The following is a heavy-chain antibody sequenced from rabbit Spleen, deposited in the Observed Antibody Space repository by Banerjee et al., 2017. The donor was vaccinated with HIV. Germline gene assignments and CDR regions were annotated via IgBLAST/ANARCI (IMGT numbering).Heavy chain of an antibody. Sequence: QELVESGGGLVQPGESLKLSCKASGFTLSSYYMNWVRQAPGKGLEWISCIGGSSSGFTYSATWAKGRFTCSKTSSTTVTLQMTSLTVADTATYFCARDLDGVIGWNFRLWGPGTLVTVS. CDR3: ARDLDGVIGWNFRL. D-gene: IGHD1-1*01. CDR2: IGGSSSGFT. CDR1: GFTLSSYY. V-gene: IGHV1S40*01. J-gene: IGHJ6*01.